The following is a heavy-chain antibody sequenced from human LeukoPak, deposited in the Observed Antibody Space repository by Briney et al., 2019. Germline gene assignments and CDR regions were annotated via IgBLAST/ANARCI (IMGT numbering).Heavy chain of an antibody. Sequence: GGSLRLSCAASGFTFSSYSMNWVRQAPVKGLEWVSSISSSSSYIYYADSVKGRFTISRDNAKNSLYLQMNSLRAEDTAVYYCARSRSLYYFDYWGQGTLVTVSS. J-gene: IGHJ4*02. CDR2: ISSSSSYI. CDR1: GFTFSSYS. CDR3: ARSRSLYYFDY. V-gene: IGHV3-21*01.